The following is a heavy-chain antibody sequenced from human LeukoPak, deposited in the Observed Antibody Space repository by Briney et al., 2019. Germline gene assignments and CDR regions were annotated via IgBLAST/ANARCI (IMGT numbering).Heavy chain of an antibody. J-gene: IGHJ1*01. CDR2: IIPIFGTA. D-gene: IGHD3-22*01. CDR1: GGTFSSYA. V-gene: IGHV1-69*05. CDR3: ARESLDGYYDSSGRTEYFQH. Sequence: ASVKVSCKASGGTFSSYAISWVRQAPGQGLEWMGRIIPIFGTANYAQKFQGRVTITTDESTSTAYMELSSLRSEYTAVYYCARESLDGYYDSSGRTEYFQHWGQGTLVTVSS.